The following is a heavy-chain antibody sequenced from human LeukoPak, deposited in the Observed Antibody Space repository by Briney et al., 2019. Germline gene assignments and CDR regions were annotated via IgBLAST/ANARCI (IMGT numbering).Heavy chain of an antibody. V-gene: IGHV3-23*01. CDR1: GFTFSSYA. CDR2: ISSSGGST. Sequence: PGGSLRLSCAASGFTFSSYAMSWVRQAPGKGLEWVSAISSSGGSTYYADSVKGRFTLSSDISRNTVYFQLNNLRVEDTAIYYCARASWVSSIDAVRWGQGTLVTVSS. D-gene: IGHD6-13*01. J-gene: IGHJ4*02. CDR3: ARASWVSSIDAVR.